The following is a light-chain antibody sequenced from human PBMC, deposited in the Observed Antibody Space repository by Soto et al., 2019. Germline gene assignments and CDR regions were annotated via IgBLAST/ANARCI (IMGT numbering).Light chain of an antibody. J-gene: IGKJ1*01. CDR1: QSISHW. V-gene: IGKV1-5*01. CDR2: DGS. CDR3: QQYNSYSWT. Sequence: DIQMTQAPSTLSASVGDRVSITCRASQSISHWWAWYQQKPGKAPKLLIYDGSTLESGVPSRFSGSGFGTEFTLTISSLQPDDFATYYCQQYNSYSWTFGQGTKVDLK.